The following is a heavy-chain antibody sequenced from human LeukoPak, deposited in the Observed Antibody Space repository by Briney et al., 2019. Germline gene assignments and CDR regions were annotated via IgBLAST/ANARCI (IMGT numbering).Heavy chain of an antibody. CDR3: ARDRIPVRPGWFDH. CDR2: ISVYNGDT. V-gene: IGHV1-18*01. J-gene: IGHJ5*02. Sequence: GASLKVSCKASGYTFTTYGISWVRQARGQGLELMESISVYNGDTSYAQKFQGRVTMTTDTSTSTVYMEVRSLTSDVTAMYYCARDRIPVRPGWFDHWGRGTLVSVSS. D-gene: IGHD2-21*01. CDR1: GYTFTTYG.